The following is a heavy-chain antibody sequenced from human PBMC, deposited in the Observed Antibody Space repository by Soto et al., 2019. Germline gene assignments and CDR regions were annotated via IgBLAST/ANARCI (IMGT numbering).Heavy chain of an antibody. CDR3: ATLPYSSGWFDY. CDR2: IYPGDSDT. CDR1: GYSLTNIW. V-gene: IGHV5-51*01. Sequence: GESLKISCKGSGYSLTNIWIHWVRQMPGKGLEWMGIIYPGDSDTRYSPSFQGQVTISADKSISTAYLQWSSLKASDTAMYYCATLPYSSGWFDYWGQGTLVTVSS. J-gene: IGHJ4*02. D-gene: IGHD6-19*01.